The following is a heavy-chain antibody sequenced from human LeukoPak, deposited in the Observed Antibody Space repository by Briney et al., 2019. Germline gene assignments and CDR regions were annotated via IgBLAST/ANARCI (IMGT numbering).Heavy chain of an antibody. Sequence: PSETLSLTCTVSGGSISSSRYYWGWIRQPPGKGLEWIGSIYYSGSTYYNPSLKSRVTISVDTSKNQFSLKLSSVTAADTAVYYCARSPGIAAAGANWFDPWGQGTLVTVSS. D-gene: IGHD6-13*01. CDR1: GGSISSSRYY. V-gene: IGHV4-39*01. J-gene: IGHJ5*02. CDR2: IYYSGST. CDR3: ARSPGIAAAGANWFDP.